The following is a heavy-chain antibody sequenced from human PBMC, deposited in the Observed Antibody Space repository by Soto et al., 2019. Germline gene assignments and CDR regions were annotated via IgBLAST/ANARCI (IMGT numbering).Heavy chain of an antibody. Sequence: PGGSLRLSCAASGFTFSSYSMNWVRQAPGKGLEWVSSISSSSSYIYYADSVKGRFTISRDNAKNSLYLQMNSLRAEDTAVYYCARDSPYDSNRDDYFQHWGQGTLVTVSS. J-gene: IGHJ1*01. CDR1: GFTFSSYS. CDR2: ISSSSSYI. V-gene: IGHV3-21*01. CDR3: ARDSPYDSNRDDYFQH. D-gene: IGHD3-22*01.